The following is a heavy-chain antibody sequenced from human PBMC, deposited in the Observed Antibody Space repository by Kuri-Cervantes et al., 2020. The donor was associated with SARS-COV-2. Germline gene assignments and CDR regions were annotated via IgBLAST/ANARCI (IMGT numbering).Heavy chain of an antibody. CDR2: IHHSGST. J-gene: IGHJ5*02. Sequence: SETLSLTCTVSDGSISNYYRSWIRQPPGKGLEWIGYIHHSGSTNYNPSLNSRVTISIDTSKNQFALRLSTVTAADTAVYYCARGGTYYYDRSGFDWFDPWGQGTLVTVSS. CDR1: DGSISNYY. D-gene: IGHD3-22*01. CDR3: ARGGTYYYDRSGFDWFDP. V-gene: IGHV4-59*01.